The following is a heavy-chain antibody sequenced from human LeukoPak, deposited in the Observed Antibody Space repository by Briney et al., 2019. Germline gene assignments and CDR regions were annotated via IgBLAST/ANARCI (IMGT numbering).Heavy chain of an antibody. D-gene: IGHD3-10*01. V-gene: IGHV4-31*03. J-gene: IGHJ6*02. CDR3: ARWPLDYDGSGIDYYGMDV. CDR2: IYSGST. Sequence: SETLSLTCTVSGGSISSGGYYCSWLRQHPGKGLEWIGYIYSGSTYYNPSLKSRVTISVDTSKNQFSLKLSSVTAADTGVYYCARWPLDYDGSGIDYYGMDVWGQGTTVTVSS. CDR1: GGSISSGGYY.